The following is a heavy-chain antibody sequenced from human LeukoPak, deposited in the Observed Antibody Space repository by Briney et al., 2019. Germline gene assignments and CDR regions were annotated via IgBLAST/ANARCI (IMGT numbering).Heavy chain of an antibody. Sequence: ASVKVSCKASGYTFTVYYMHWVRQAPGQGLEWMGWINPNSGGTNYAQKFQGRVTMTRDTSISTAYMELSRLRSDDTAVYYCARQGCSSTSCYNYYYYGMDVWGQGTTVTVSS. J-gene: IGHJ6*02. CDR1: GYTFTVYY. V-gene: IGHV1-2*02. CDR3: ARQGCSSTSCYNYYYYGMDV. D-gene: IGHD2-2*01. CDR2: INPNSGGT.